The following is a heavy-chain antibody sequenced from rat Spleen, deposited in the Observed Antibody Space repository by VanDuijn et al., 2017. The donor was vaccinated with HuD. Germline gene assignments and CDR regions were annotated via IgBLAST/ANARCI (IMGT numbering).Heavy chain of an antibody. CDR2: ISYDGSST. CDR3: ARQNWPYYFDY. CDR1: GFTFSDYY. J-gene: IGHJ2*01. D-gene: IGHD5-1*01. Sequence: EVQLVESGGDLVQPGRSLKLSCAASGFTFSDYYMAWVRQAPTKGLEWVATISYDGSSTYYRDSVKGRFTISRDNAKSTLYLQMDSLRSEDTATYYCARQNWPYYFDYWGQGVMVTVSS. V-gene: IGHV5-29*01.